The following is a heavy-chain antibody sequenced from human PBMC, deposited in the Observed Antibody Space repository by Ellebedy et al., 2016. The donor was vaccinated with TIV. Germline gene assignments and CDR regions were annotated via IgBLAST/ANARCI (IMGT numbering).Heavy chain of an antibody. J-gene: IGHJ6*03. CDR2: IYPNDSHK. CDR3: ARGPTRWYGSYNYYMDV. Sequence: GESLKISXEGSGYNFANHWIAWVRQMPGKGLEWMGIIYPNDSHKLYNPSFRGQVTMSVDKSINTAYLQWDSLKASDSAMYYCARGPTRWYGSYNYYMDVWGTGTAVTVSS. CDR1: GYNFANHW. D-gene: IGHD6-13*01. V-gene: IGHV5-51*01.